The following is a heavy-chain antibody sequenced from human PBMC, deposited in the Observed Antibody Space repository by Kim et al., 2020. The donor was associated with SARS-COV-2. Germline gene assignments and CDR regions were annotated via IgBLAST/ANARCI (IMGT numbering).Heavy chain of an antibody. CDR2: IYYSGIT. J-gene: IGHJ4*02. CDR3: ASYTLTKAFDY. Sequence: SETLSLTCTVSGGSISSSNYYWGWIRQPPGKGLEWIGTIYYSGITYYNPSLKSRVTISVDTSKNQFSLKLSSVTAADTAVYHCASYTLTKAFDYWGQGTLVTVSS. D-gene: IGHD4-17*01. V-gene: IGHV4-39*07. CDR1: GGSISSSNYY.